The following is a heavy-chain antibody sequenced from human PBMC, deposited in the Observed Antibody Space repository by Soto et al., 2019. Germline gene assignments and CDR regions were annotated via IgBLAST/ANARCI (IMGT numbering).Heavy chain of an antibody. J-gene: IGHJ4*02. D-gene: IGHD6-13*01. CDR2: IYHNGST. CDR1: GYSIRSGYF. CDR3: ARPRITASGHHFDY. V-gene: IGHV4-38-2*01. Sequence: SETLSLTCVVSGYSIRSGYFWGWIRQPPGEGLEWIASIYHNGSTYYNPSLKSRVTISVDTSRNQLSLKLRSVTAADTAVYYCARPRITASGHHFDYWGQGTVVTVSS.